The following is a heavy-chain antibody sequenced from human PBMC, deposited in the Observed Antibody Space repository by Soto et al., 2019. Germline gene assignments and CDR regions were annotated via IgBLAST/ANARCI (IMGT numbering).Heavy chain of an antibody. CDR1: GFPFSTSA. V-gene: IGHV3-23*01. CDR2: ISATSDAA. CDR3: GKYSGSYPVYNGMNV. J-gene: IGHJ6*02. D-gene: IGHD1-26*01. Sequence: EVQLLESGGGLVQPGGSLRLSCAASGFPFSTSAMNWVRQAPGKGLEWVSIISATSDAAYYAESVKGRFTSSRDNSKNTLYLQMNSLRPEDTDVYYCGKYSGSYPVYNGMNVWGQGTTVTVSS.